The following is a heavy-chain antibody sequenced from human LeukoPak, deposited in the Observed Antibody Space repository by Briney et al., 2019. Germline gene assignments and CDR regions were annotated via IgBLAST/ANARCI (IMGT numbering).Heavy chain of an antibody. J-gene: IGHJ4*02. Sequence: SETLSLTCTVSGGSISSSSYYWGWIRQPPGKGLEWIGSIYHSGSTYYNPSLKSRVTISVDTSKNQFSLKLSSVTAADTAVYYCARGLDYYDSSGYYFDYWGQGTLVTVSS. CDR2: IYHSGST. D-gene: IGHD3-22*01. CDR3: ARGLDYYDSSGYYFDY. V-gene: IGHV4-39*07. CDR1: GGSISSSSYY.